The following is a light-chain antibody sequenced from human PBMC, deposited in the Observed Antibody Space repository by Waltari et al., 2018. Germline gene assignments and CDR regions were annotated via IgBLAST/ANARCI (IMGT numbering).Light chain of an antibody. CDR2: DTS. CDR3: QQYDISPLT. J-gene: IGKJ4*01. Sequence: EIVLTQSPGPLSFSPGERATLSSSASQTVRTTYLAWYQQKPGQAPTLLIYDTSSRATGIPDRFSGSGSGTDFSLTISSLEPEDFAVYYCQQYDISPLTFGGGTKVETK. V-gene: IGKV3-20*01. CDR1: QTVRTTY.